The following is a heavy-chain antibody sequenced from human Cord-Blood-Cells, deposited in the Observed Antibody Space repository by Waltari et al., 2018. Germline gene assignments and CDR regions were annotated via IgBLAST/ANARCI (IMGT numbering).Heavy chain of an antibody. CDR1: GYTFTGYD. J-gene: IGHJ6*02. Sequence: QVQLVQSGAEVKKPGASVKVSCKASGYTFTGYDINWVRQDTGQGLEWRGWMNPNSGNTGYAQKFQGRVTMTRNTSISTAYMELSSLRSEDTAVYYCARVALEWYYYYGMDVWGQGTTVTVSS. V-gene: IGHV1-8*01. CDR3: ARVALEWYYYYGMDV. CDR2: MNPNSGNT. D-gene: IGHD3-3*01.